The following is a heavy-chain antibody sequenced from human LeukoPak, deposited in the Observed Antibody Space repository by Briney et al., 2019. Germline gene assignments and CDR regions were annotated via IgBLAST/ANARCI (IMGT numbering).Heavy chain of an antibody. Sequence: PGGSLRLSCAASGFTFSDYYMSWIRQAPGKGLEWVSYISSSGSTIYYADSVKGRFTISGDNAKNSLYLQMNSLRAEDTAVYYCARESFDTYSYALLGAFDIWGQGTMVTVSS. CDR2: ISSSGSTI. D-gene: IGHD5-18*01. CDR3: ARESFDTYSYALLGAFDI. J-gene: IGHJ3*02. CDR1: GFTFSDYY. V-gene: IGHV3-11*04.